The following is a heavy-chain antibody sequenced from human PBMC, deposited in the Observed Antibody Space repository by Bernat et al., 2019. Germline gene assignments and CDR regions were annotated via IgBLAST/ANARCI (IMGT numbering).Heavy chain of an antibody. CDR3: ARRLKLLSTGDAFDL. Sequence: QVQLQESCPGLVKPSETLSLTCTVSGGSISSFYWTWIRQPPGKGLEWIGYIYYSGSTNYNPSLKSRVTISVDTSKNQFSLKLSSVTAADTAVYYCARRLKLLSTGDAFDLWGQGTMVTVSS. CDR1: GGSISSFY. D-gene: IGHD3-10*01. CDR2: IYYSGST. J-gene: IGHJ3*01. V-gene: IGHV4-59*08.